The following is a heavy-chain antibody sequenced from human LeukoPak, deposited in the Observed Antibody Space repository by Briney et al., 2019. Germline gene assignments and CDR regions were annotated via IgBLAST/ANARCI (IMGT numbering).Heavy chain of an antibody. CDR2: IYCSGTT. J-gene: IGHJ1*01. Sequence: SETLSLTCTVSGGSISNYYWSWIRQPPGKGLECIGYIYCSGTTNYNPSLKSRVTISVDTSKNQFSLKLSSVTAADTAVYYCARHGGYSSPYLHWGQGTLVTVSS. D-gene: IGHD6-13*01. V-gene: IGHV4-59*08. CDR1: GGSISNYY. CDR3: ARHGGYSSPYLH.